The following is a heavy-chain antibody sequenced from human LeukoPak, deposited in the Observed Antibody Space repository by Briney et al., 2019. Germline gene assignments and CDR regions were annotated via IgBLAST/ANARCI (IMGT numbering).Heavy chain of an antibody. CDR1: GGSISTSSYY. CDR3: ARYYTVVTTYRAFDI. CDR2: IYYSGST. D-gene: IGHD4-23*01. V-gene: IGHV4-39*07. Sequence: PSETLSLTCTVSGGSISTSSYYWGWIRQPPGKGLECIGNIYYSGSTYYNPSLKSRVTMSVDTSKNQFSLKLSSVTAADTAVYYCARYYTVVTTYRAFDIWGQGTMVTVSS. J-gene: IGHJ3*02.